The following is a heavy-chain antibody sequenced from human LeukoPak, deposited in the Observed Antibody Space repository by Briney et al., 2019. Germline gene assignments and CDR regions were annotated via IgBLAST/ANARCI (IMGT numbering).Heavy chain of an antibody. V-gene: IGHV3-48*01. CDR2: IDLSDSTL. CDR3: AKVNYDFWSGYSYYYYMDV. Sequence: GGSLRLSCAASGFTFSDYTMNWVRQAPGKGLEWVSYIDLSDSTLYYVDSVKGRFTISRDNSKNTLYLQMNSLRAEDTAVYYCAKVNYDFWSGYSYYYYMDVWGKGTTVTVSS. J-gene: IGHJ6*03. CDR1: GFTFSDYT. D-gene: IGHD3-3*01.